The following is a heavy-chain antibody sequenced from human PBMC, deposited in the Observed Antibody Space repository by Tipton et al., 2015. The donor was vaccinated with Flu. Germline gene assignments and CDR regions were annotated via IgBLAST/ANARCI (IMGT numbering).Heavy chain of an antibody. V-gene: IGHV4-4*07. J-gene: IGHJ4*02. CDR1: GGSISSYY. CDR2: VYTGGST. CDR3: ARDKYCTSTSCYGGYVDY. Sequence: TLSLTCTVSGGSISSYYWSWVRQPAGKGLEWIGRVYTGGSTNYNPSLKSRVTMSVDTSKNQFSLKLSSVTAADTAVYYCARDKYCTSTSCYGGYVDYWGQGTLFTVSS. D-gene: IGHD2-2*01.